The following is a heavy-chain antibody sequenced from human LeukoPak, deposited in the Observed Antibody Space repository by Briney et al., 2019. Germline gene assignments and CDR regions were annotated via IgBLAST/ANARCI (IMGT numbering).Heavy chain of an antibody. V-gene: IGHV1-69*05. CDR2: IIPIFGTA. D-gene: IGHD6-13*01. Sequence: ASVKVSCKASGGTFSSYAISWVRQAPGQGLEWMGGIIPIFGTANYAQKFQGRATITTDESTSTAYMELSSLRSEDTAVYYCASSIAAAGYYYYYYMDVWGKGTTVTVSS. J-gene: IGHJ6*03. CDR1: GGTFSSYA. CDR3: ASSIAAAGYYYYYYMDV.